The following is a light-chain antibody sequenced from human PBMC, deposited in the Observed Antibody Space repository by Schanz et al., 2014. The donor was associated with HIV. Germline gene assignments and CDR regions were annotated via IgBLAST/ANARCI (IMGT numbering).Light chain of an antibody. CDR2: EVT. Sequence: QSALTQPPSASGSPGQSVTISCTGTSSDVGDYNYVSWYQQHPGKAPKLMIYEVTKRPSGVPDRFSGSKSGNAASLTISGLQAEDEADYYCTSYTSSSTLVFGGGTKVTVL. CDR1: SSDVGDYNY. CDR3: TSYTSSSTLV. V-gene: IGLV2-8*01. J-gene: IGLJ2*01.